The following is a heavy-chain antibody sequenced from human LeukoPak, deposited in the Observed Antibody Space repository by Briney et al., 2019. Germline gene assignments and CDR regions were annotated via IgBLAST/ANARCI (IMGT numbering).Heavy chain of an antibody. J-gene: IGHJ4*02. V-gene: IGHV3-7*03. CDR2: IKEDGSEK. CDR3: AKEYGYTYGEFDY. CDR1: GFMFSSYW. Sequence: GGSLRLSCAASGFMFSSYWMSWVRQAPGKGLEWVADIKEDGSEKSYVDSVKGRFTISRDNAKNSLYLQMNSLRAADTAVYYCAKEYGYTYGEFDYWGQGTLVTVSS. D-gene: IGHD5-18*01.